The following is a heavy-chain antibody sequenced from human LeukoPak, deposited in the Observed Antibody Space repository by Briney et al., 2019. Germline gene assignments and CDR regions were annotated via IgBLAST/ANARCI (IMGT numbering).Heavy chain of an antibody. J-gene: IGHJ6*02. V-gene: IGHV3-30-3*01. CDR3: ARDATTSSGWNPPSDYYGMDV. Sequence: GGSLRLSCAASGFTFSSYAMHWVRQAPGKGLEWVAVISYDGSNKYYADSVKGRFTISRDNSKNTLYLQMNSLRAEDTAVYYCARDATTSSGWNPPSDYYGMDVWGQGTTVTVSS. CDR1: GFTFSSYA. D-gene: IGHD6-19*01. CDR2: ISYDGSNK.